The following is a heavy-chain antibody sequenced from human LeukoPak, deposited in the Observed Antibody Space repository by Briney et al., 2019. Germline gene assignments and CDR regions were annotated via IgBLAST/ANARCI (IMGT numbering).Heavy chain of an antibody. D-gene: IGHD3-10*01. CDR3: AKPDYYYGSGTSTYFGMDV. CDR2: ISGSAGST. V-gene: IGHV3-23*01. Sequence: GGSLRLSCAASGFTISSNYMSWVRQAPGKGLEWVSAISGSAGSTYYADSVKGRFTISRDNSKNTLYLQMNSLRAEDTAVYYCAKPDYYYGSGTSTYFGMDVWGQGTTVTVSS. CDR1: GFTISSNY. J-gene: IGHJ6*02.